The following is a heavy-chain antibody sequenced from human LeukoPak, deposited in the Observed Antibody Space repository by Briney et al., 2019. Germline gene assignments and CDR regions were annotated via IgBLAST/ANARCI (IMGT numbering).Heavy chain of an antibody. D-gene: IGHD3-22*01. CDR1: GFTFSSYS. CDR3: ARDQAYYYDSSGYPLFDY. CDR2: ISSSSSYI. Sequence: GGSLRLSCAASGFTFSSYSMNWVRQAPGKGLEWVSSISSSSSYIYYADSVKGRFTISRDNAKNSLYLQMNSLRAEDTAVYYCARDQAYYYDSSGYPLFDYWGQGTLVTVSS. J-gene: IGHJ4*02. V-gene: IGHV3-21*01.